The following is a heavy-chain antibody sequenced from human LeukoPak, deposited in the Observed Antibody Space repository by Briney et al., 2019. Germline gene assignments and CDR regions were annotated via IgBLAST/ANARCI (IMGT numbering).Heavy chain of an antibody. CDR2: INHSGST. CDR1: GGSFSGYY. J-gene: IGHJ5*02. D-gene: IGHD2-15*01. CDR3: ARHGVGLGGSGARPNWFDP. Sequence: SETLSLTCAVYGGSFSGYYWSWIRQPPGKGLEWIGEINHSGSTNYNPSLKSRVTISVDTSKNQFSLKLSSVTAADTAVYYCARHGVGLGGSGARPNWFDPWGQGTLVTVSS. V-gene: IGHV4-34*01.